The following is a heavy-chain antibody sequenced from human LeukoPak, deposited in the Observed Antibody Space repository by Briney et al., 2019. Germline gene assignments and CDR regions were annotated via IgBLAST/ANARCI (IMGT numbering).Heavy chain of an antibody. CDR2: IYYSGGT. CDR1: GGSISSYY. D-gene: IGHD3-16*01. Sequence: SETLSLTCTVSGGSISSYYWSWIRQPPGKGLEWIGYIYYSGGTNYNPSLKSRVTISVDTSKNQFSLKLSSVTAADTAVYYCARHGPSYYDPFRPWGQGTLVTVSS. V-gene: IGHV4-59*08. J-gene: IGHJ5*02. CDR3: ARHGPSYYDPFRP.